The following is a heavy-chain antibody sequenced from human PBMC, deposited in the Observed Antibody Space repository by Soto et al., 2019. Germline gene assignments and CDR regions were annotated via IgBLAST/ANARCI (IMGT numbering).Heavy chain of an antibody. Sequence: PGGSLRLSCAASGFTFSNSWMSWVRQAPGKGLEWVANIKEDGSEKDYVDPVKGRFTITRDNAKNSLYLQMNNLRAEDTAVYFCTRKRFGMDVWGQGTKVTVSS. CDR3: TRKRFGMDV. V-gene: IGHV3-7*03. CDR2: IKEDGSEK. J-gene: IGHJ6*02. CDR1: GFTFSNSW.